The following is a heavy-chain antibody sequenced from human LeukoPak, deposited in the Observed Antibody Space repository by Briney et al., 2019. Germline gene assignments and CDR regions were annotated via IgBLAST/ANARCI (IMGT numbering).Heavy chain of an antibody. Sequence: GGSLRLSCAASGFTFSDYNMRWIRQAPGKGLEWVSSISRSGSTKYYADSVKGRFTISRDNAKNSLFLQMNSLRAEDTAVYYCARVLRYCSGGNCYSGGLGYMDVWGKGTTVTISS. J-gene: IGHJ6*03. V-gene: IGHV3-11*01. D-gene: IGHD2-15*01. CDR2: ISRSGSTK. CDR3: ARVLRYCSGGNCYSGGLGYMDV. CDR1: GFTFSDYN.